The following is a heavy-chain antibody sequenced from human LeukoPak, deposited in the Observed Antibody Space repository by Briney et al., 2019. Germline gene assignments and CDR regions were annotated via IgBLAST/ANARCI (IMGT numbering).Heavy chain of an antibody. V-gene: IGHV1-69*13. CDR1: GGTFSSYA. Sequence: SVKVSCKASGGTFSSYAISWVRQAPGQGLEWMGGIIPIFGTANYAQKFQGRVTITADGSTSTAYMELSSLRSEDAAVYYCAIPNYDILTGPDLYYFDYWGQGTLVTVSS. CDR3: AIPNYDILTGPDLYYFDY. D-gene: IGHD3-9*01. CDR2: IIPIFGTA. J-gene: IGHJ4*02.